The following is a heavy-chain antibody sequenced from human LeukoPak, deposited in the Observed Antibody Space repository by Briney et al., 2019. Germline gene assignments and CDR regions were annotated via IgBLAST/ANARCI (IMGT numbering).Heavy chain of an antibody. Sequence: GGSLRLSCAASGFTFSTYWMHWVRQDPGKGLVWVSRISSDGSTTNYADSVKGRFTISRDNAKNTLYLQMNSLRAEDTAVYYCARDPYSGSYGNDYYYYMDVWGKGTTVTISS. V-gene: IGHV3-74*01. CDR1: GFTFSTYW. CDR3: ARDPYSGSYGNDYYYYMDV. D-gene: IGHD1-26*01. J-gene: IGHJ6*03. CDR2: ISSDGSTT.